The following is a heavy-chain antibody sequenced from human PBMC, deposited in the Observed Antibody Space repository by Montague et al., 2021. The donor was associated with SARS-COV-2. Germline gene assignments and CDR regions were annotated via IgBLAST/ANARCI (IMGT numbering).Heavy chain of an antibody. Sequence: TLSLTCTVSGGSISRGYYYWSWIRLPAGKGPEWIGRIYRSGXPXYXXXXEXRVVLSVDTSRNQFSMKMTSVTAADTAMYYCARGVDTGVVTVTGGFDSWGQGTLVIVSS. V-gene: IGHV4-61*02. D-gene: IGHD5-18*01. CDR1: GGSISRGYYY. CDR2: IYRSGXP. J-gene: IGHJ4*02. CDR3: ARGVDTGVVTVTGGFDS.